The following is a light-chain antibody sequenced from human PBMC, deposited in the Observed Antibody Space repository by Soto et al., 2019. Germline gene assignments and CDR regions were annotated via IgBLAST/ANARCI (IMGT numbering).Light chain of an antibody. CDR3: QQYKTYPLT. V-gene: IGKV4-1*01. CDR2: GAS. J-gene: IGKJ4*01. Sequence: DFVMTQAPDSLAVSLGERATINCKSSQSVLYNSNNKNHLGWFQQKPGHPPKLLIYGASFRPSGVPDRFSGSGSGTDFTLTISSLQPEDFATYYCQQYKTYPLTFGGGTKVEVK. CDR1: QSVLYNSNNKNH.